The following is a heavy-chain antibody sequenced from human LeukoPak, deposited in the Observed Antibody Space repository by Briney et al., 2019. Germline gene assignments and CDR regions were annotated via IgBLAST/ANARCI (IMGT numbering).Heavy chain of an antibody. J-gene: IGHJ5*02. CDR2: LDPEDGET. CDR1: GYTLTELS. V-gene: IGHV1-24*01. Sequence: ASVKVSCKVSGYTLTELSMHWVRQAPGKGLEWMGGLDPEDGETIYAQKFQGRVTMTEDTSTDTAYMELSSLRSEDTAVYYCATRGGSGRFSENWFDPWGQGTLVTVSS. D-gene: IGHD3-10*01. CDR3: ATRGGSGRFSENWFDP.